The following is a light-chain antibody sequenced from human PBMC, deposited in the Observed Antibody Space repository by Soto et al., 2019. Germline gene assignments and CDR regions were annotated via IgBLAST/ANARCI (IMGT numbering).Light chain of an antibody. J-gene: IGLJ3*02. Sequence: QSALTQPPSASGSPGQSVTISCTGTSSDVGGYNYVSWYQQHPGKAPKLMIYEVSKRPSGVPDRFSGSKSGNRASLTVSGLQAEDEADYYCAAWDDSLNGRVFGGGTKLTVL. CDR2: EVS. CDR1: SSDVGGYNY. CDR3: AAWDDSLNGRV. V-gene: IGLV2-8*01.